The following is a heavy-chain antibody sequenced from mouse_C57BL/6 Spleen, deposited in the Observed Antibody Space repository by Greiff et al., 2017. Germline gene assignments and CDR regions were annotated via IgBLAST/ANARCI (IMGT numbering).Heavy chain of an antibody. CDR2: ISYSGST. Sequence: DVKLVESGPGMVKPSQSLSLTCTVTGYSITSGYDWHWIRHFPGNKLEWMGYISYSGSTNYNPSLKSRISITHDTSKNHFFLKLNSVTTEDTATYYCASVYDGYPYYYAMDYWGQGTSVTVSS. J-gene: IGHJ4*01. CDR3: ASVYDGYPYYYAMDY. V-gene: IGHV3-1*01. CDR1: GYSITSGYD. D-gene: IGHD2-3*01.